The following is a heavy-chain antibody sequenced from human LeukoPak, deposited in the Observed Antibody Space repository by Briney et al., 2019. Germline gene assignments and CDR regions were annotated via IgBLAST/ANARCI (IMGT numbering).Heavy chain of an antibody. V-gene: IGHV4-61*01. CDR3: ARASLYYDSSGYPDY. CDR2: IYYSGST. Sequence: SETLSLTCTVSGGSVSSDSYYWSWIRQPPGKGLEWIGYIYYSGSTNYNPSLKSRVTISVDTSKNQFSLKLSSVTATDTAVYYCARASLYYDSSGYPDYWGQGTLVTASS. D-gene: IGHD3-22*01. J-gene: IGHJ4*02. CDR1: GGSVSSDSYY.